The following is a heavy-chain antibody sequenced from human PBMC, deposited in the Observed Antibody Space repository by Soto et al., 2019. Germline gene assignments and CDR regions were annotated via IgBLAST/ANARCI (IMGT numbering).Heavy chain of an antibody. D-gene: IGHD6-13*01. CDR1: GFTFTNYA. CDR3: AKTIRGGYSSSWYYFDY. Sequence: GGSLRLSCAASGFTFTNYAMTWVRQAPGKGLEWVSTISGGGSITYYADSLKGRFTISRDNSKNTLYLQINSLRAEDTAVYYCAKTIRGGYSSSWYYFDYWGQGTLVTVSS. V-gene: IGHV3-23*01. CDR2: ISGGGSIT. J-gene: IGHJ4*02.